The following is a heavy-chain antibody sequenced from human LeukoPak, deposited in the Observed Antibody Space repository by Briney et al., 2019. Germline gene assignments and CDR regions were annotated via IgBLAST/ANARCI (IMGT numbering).Heavy chain of an antibody. V-gene: IGHV3-23*01. CDR1: GFIFTTSA. Sequence: GGSLRLSCEASGFIFTTSAISWVRQAPGKGLEWVSFISSGGGSTYHSDSVRGRFTISRDNSNNTVSLYMHSLRAEDTAIYYCAKEKRSSMDVWGNGTTVIVSS. CDR2: ISSGGGST. D-gene: IGHD6-6*01. CDR3: AKEKRSSMDV. J-gene: IGHJ6*03.